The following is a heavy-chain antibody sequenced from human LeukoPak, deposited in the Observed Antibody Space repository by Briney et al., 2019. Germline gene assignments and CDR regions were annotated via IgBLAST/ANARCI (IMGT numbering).Heavy chain of an antibody. V-gene: IGHV3-15*01. D-gene: IGHD5-18*01. CDR2: IKSKTDGGTT. CDR3: TTGTWIQLWLPDY. Sequence: GGSLRLSCAASGFTFSNACMTWVRQAPGKGLEWVGHIKSKTDGGTTDFAAPVKGRFTISRDDSKNTLFLQMNSLKTEDTAVYYCTTGTWIQLWLPDYWGQGTLVIVSS. J-gene: IGHJ4*02. CDR1: GFTFSNAC.